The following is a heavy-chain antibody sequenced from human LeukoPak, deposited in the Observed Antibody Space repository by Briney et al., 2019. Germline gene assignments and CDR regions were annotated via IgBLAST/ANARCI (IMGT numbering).Heavy chain of an antibody. CDR1: GFRFSYHD. CDR2: IGAAGAHT. Sequence: GSLRLSCAASGFRFSYHDMHWVRQAPGKGLEFVSSIGAAGAHTFYADSVKGRFTISRDNFQSTMYLQMDGLRPEDSAVYYCARELGGTKTGGFDIWGQGTVVTVSS. D-gene: IGHD1-14*01. V-gene: IGHV3-64*02. CDR3: ARELGGTKTGGFDI. J-gene: IGHJ3*02.